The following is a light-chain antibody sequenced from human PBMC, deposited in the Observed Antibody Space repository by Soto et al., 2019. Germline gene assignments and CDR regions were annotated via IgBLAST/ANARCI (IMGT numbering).Light chain of an antibody. V-gene: IGKV3-15*01. CDR2: GAS. CDR1: QSISNN. J-gene: IGKJ5*01. CDR3: QQYNNWPIT. Sequence: PPTLSDSPVEIATLPCTASQSISNNLVWYQQKPGQAPRLLLYGASTRATGIPARFSGSGSGTEFTLTISSLQSEDFAVYYCQQYNNWPITFGQGTRLEIK.